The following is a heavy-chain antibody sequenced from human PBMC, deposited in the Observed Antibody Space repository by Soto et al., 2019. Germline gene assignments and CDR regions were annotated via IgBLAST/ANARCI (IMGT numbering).Heavy chain of an antibody. V-gene: IGHV5-51*01. Sequence: GESLKISCKASGYSFTRYWIGWVRQMPEKGLEWMGIIYPADSDTRYSPAFQGQVTISVDKSVSTAYLQWSSLKASDTAMYYCARLTTVTTLYFQHWGQGTLVTVSS. CDR2: IYPADSDT. D-gene: IGHD4-17*01. CDR1: GYSFTRYW. CDR3: ARLTTVTTLYFQH. J-gene: IGHJ1*01.